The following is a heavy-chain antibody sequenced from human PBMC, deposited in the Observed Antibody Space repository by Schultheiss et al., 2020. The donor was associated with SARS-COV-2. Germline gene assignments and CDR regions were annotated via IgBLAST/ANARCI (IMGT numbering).Heavy chain of an antibody. Sequence: GGSLRLSCTASGFSFRSYAMSWVRQAPGTGLEWVSAISGSGGSTYYADSVKGRFTISRDNSKNTLYLQMNSLRAKDTAVYYCAKDRAFWQWLLDYWGQGTLVTVSS. V-gene: IGHV3-23*01. J-gene: IGHJ4*02. CDR2: ISGSGGST. D-gene: IGHD6-19*01. CDR3: AKDRAFWQWLLDY. CDR1: GFSFRSYA.